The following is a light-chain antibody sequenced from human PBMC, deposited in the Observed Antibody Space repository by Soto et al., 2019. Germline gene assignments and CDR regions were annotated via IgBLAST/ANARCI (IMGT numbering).Light chain of an antibody. CDR3: CSYAGNRRV. CDR2: EVN. Sequence: QSALTQPASVSGSPGQSITISCTGTYNLVSWYQQHPGKAPKLMIFEVNKRPSGVSYRFSGSKSGNTASQTISALQAEDEADYFCCSYAGNRRVFGGGTKLTVL. CDR1: YNL. J-gene: IGLJ3*02. V-gene: IGLV2-23*02.